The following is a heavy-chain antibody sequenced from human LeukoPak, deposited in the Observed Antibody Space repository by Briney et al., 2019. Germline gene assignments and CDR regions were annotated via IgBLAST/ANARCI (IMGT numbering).Heavy chain of an antibody. Sequence: GGSLRLSCAASGFTFSSYSMNWVRQAPGKGLEWVSSISSSSSYIYYADSVKGRFTISRDNAKNPLYLQMNSLRAEDTAVYYCARGMVVAATGFDYWGQGTLVTVSS. CDR1: GFTFSSYS. CDR3: ARGMVVAATGFDY. V-gene: IGHV3-21*01. D-gene: IGHD2-15*01. J-gene: IGHJ4*02. CDR2: ISSSSSYI.